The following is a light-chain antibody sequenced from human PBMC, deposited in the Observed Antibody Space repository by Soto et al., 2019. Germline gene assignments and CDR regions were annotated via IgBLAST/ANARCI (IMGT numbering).Light chain of an antibody. V-gene: IGLV2-14*01. CDR1: SSDVGGYNY. J-gene: IGLJ1*01. Sequence: QSALTQPASVSGSPGQSITISCTGTSSDVGGYNYVSWYQQLPGKAPKLMIYNVSNRPSGVSNRFSGSKSGNTASLTISGLQAEDDAHYYCTSYTSSSTYGFGTGTKVTVL. CDR2: NVS. CDR3: TSYTSSSTYG.